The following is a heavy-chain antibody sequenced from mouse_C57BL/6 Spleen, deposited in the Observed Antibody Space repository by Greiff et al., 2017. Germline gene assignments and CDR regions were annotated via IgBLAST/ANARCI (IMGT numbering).Heavy chain of an antibody. CDR1: GFTFSDYG. V-gene: IGHV5-17*01. Sequence: EVHLVESGGGLVKPGGSLKLSCAASGFTFSDYGMHWVRQAPEKGLEWVAYISSGGSTIYYADTVKGRFTISRDNAKTTLFLQMTSLRSEDAAMYYCARKVTGYYAMDYWGQGTSVTVSS. CDR3: ARKVTGYYAMDY. D-gene: IGHD2-2*01. J-gene: IGHJ4*01. CDR2: ISSGGSTI.